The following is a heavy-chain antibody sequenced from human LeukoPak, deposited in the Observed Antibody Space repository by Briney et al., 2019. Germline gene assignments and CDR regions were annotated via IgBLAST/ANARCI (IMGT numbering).Heavy chain of an antibody. CDR1: GFTFGSYW. J-gene: IGHJ4*02. D-gene: IGHD2-15*01. CDR3: ARDGYCTGGSCYADY. V-gene: IGHV3-7*01. CDR2: IKQDGYEK. Sequence: GGSLRLSCGASGFTFGSYWMSWVRQAPGKGLEWVASIKQDGYEKYYVDSVKGRFIISRENAKNSLYVRMNSLRAEDTAVYYCARDGYCTGGSCYADYWGPGTLVTVSS.